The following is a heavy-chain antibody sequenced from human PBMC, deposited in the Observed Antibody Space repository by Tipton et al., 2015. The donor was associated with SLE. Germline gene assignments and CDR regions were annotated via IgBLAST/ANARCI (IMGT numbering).Heavy chain of an antibody. J-gene: IGHJ5*02. CDR3: ARGALADNWFDP. CDR2: INHSGST. D-gene: IGHD6-6*01. CDR1: GGSFSGYY. Sequence: TLSLTCAVYGGSFSGYYWSWIRQPPGKGLEWIGEINHSGSTNYNPSLKSRVTISVDTSKNQFSLKLSSVTAADTAVYYCARGALADNWFDPWGQGTLVTVSS. V-gene: IGHV4-34*01.